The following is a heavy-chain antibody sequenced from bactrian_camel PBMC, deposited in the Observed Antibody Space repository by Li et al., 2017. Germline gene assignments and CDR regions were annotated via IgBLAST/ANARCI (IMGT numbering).Heavy chain of an antibody. CDR1: GYTYSGHC. Sequence: HVQLVESGGASVQAGGSLTLSCAFSGYTYSGHCMGWFRQTPGKEREGVAVISTRGSSGYADSVKGRFTISRDNAKETLYLQMNSLKTGDTAVYYCSLGSSSQSTMTARGQGTQVTVS. D-gene: IGHD6*01. J-gene: IGHJ4*01. CDR2: ISTRGSS. V-gene: IGHV3S53*01.